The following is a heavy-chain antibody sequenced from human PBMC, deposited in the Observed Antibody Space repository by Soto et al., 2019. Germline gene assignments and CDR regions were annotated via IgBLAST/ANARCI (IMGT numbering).Heavy chain of an antibody. D-gene: IGHD3-22*01. J-gene: IGHJ4*02. V-gene: IGHV3-7*03. CDR1: GFTFSSYW. Sequence: PGGSLRLSCAASGFTFSSYWMSWVRQAPGKGLEWVANIKQDGSEKYYVDSVKGRFTISRDNAKNSLYLQMNSLRAEDTAVYYRARDRPLYYYDSSGYYPYYFDYWGQGTLVTVSS. CDR3: ARDRPLYYYDSSGYYPYYFDY. CDR2: IKQDGSEK.